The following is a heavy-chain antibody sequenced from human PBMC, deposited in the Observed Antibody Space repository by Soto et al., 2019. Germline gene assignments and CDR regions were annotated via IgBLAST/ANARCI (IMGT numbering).Heavy chain of an antibody. D-gene: IGHD3-22*01. V-gene: IGHV4-39*07. Sequence: SETLSLTCTVSGGSISSSSYYLIWIRQPPGKGLGWIGSIYYSGSTYYNPSIKSRVTISVDTSKNQFSLRVSSVTAADTAVYYCARDPQYTDTSGYYVSSGNFDYWGQGILVTVSS. J-gene: IGHJ4*02. CDR1: GGSISSSSYY. CDR3: ARDPQYTDTSGYYVSSGNFDY. CDR2: IYYSGST.